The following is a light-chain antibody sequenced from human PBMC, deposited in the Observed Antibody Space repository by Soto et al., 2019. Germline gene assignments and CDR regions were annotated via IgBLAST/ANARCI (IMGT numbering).Light chain of an antibody. CDR2: AAS. CDR1: QSVGTN. CDR3: QQYFYWPPYT. J-gene: IGKJ2*01. V-gene: IGKV3-15*01. Sequence: EIVMTQSPATLSVSPGERATLSCRASQSVGTNLVWYQQKPGQAPRPLIYAASIRATDIPPRFSGSGSGTEFTLTISSLQSEDSAIYFCQQYFYWPPYTFGQGTKVEI.